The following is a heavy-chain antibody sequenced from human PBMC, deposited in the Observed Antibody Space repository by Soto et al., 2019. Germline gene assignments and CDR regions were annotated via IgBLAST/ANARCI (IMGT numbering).Heavy chain of an antibody. CDR3: ARGPPISDDYYGMDV. Sequence: ASVKVSYKPSGNTFTSHYMHWVRQAPAQPLEWMGIINPSGGSTSYAQKFQGGVTMARDTSTSTVFMELSSLRSEGTAVYYCARGPPISDDYYGMDVWGQGTTVTVSS. J-gene: IGHJ6*02. V-gene: IGHV1-46*01. D-gene: IGHD2-21*01. CDR1: GNTFTSHY. CDR2: INPSGGST.